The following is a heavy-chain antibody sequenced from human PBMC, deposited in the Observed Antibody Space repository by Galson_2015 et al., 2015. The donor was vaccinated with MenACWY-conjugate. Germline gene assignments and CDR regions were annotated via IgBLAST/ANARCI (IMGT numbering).Heavy chain of an antibody. CDR1: GYTFTSYY. D-gene: IGHD3-10*01. V-gene: IGHV1-69*13. CDR2: IIPIFGTA. J-gene: IGHJ5*02. CDR3: ASYMVRGIPDWGWFDP. Sequence: SVKVSCKASGYTFTSYYMHWVRQAPGQGLEWMGGIIPIFGTANYAQKFQGRVTITADESTSTAYMELSSLRSEDTAVYYCASYMVRGIPDWGWFDPWGQGTLVTVSS.